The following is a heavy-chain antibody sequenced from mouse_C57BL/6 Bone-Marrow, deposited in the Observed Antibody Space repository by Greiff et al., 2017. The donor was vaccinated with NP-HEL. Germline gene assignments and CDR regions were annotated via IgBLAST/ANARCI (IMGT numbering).Heavy chain of an antibody. CDR3: ARDLNWAWFAY. D-gene: IGHD4-1*01. V-gene: IGHV5-4*01. Sequence: DVKLVESGGGLVKPGGSLKLSCAASGFTFSSYAMSWVRQTPEKRLEWVATISDGGSYTYYPDNVKGRFTISRDNAKNNLYLQMSHLKSEDTAMYYCARDLNWAWFAYWGQGTLVTVSA. J-gene: IGHJ3*01. CDR1: GFTFSSYA. CDR2: ISDGGSYT.